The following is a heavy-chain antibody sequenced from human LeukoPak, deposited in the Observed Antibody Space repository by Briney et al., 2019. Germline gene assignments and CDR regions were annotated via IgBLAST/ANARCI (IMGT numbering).Heavy chain of an antibody. CDR3: ASRVVTSFDY. V-gene: IGHV3-74*01. CDR2: ISIDGRTT. J-gene: IGHJ4*02. Sequence: QPGGSLRLSCTASGFTSITPWMYWVRQAPGKGLVWVSLISIDGRTTTYADSVKGRFTISRDNAKNTVFLQMDSLRGEDTAVYYCASRVVTSFDYWGQGTLVTVSS. CDR1: GFTSITPW. D-gene: IGHD2-21*02.